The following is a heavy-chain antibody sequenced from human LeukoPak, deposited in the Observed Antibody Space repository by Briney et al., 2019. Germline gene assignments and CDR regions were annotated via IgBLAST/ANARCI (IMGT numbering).Heavy chain of an antibody. J-gene: IGHJ4*02. CDR2: TNGNGGST. V-gene: IGHV3-23*01. CDR3: AKDLGGTTIPFDY. D-gene: IGHD1-26*01. Sequence: PGGSLRLSCAASGFTFSSYAMSWVRQAPGKGLEWVSATNGNGGSTYYADSVKGRFTISRDNSKNTLYLQMNSLRAEDTALYYCAKDLGGTTIPFDYWGQGTLVTVSS. CDR1: GFTFSSYA.